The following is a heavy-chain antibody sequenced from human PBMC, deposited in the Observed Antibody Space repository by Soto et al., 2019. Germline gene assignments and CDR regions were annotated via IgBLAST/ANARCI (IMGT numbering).Heavy chain of an antibody. CDR2: IYYSGST. J-gene: IGHJ4*02. D-gene: IGHD6-13*01. CDR3: ARADEAAAGRIPKDFDY. V-gene: IGHV4-61*01. Sequence: QVQLQESGPGLVKPSETLSLTCTVSGGSVSSGSYYWSWIRQPPGKGLEWIGYIYYSGSTNYNPSLKSRVTISVDTSKNQLSLKLSSVTAADTAVYYCARADEAAAGRIPKDFDYWGQGTLVTVSS. CDR1: GGSVSSGSYY.